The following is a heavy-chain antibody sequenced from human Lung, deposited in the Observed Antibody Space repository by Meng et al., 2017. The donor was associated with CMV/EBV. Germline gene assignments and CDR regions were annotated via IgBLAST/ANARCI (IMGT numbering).Heavy chain of an antibody. Sequence: SVXVSXXASGYTFTGYYMHWVRQAPGQGLEWMGWINPNSGGTNYAQKFQGRVTMTRDTSISTAYMELSRLRSDDTAVYYCARACSSTSCYPYYYYYYGMDVWGQXTTXTVSS. V-gene: IGHV1-2*02. CDR2: INPNSGGT. D-gene: IGHD2-2*01. CDR3: ARACSSTSCYPYYYYYYGMDV. J-gene: IGHJ6*02. CDR1: GYTFTGYY.